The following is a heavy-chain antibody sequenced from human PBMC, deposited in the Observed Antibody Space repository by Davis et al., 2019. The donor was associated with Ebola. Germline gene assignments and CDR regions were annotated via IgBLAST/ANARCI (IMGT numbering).Heavy chain of an antibody. D-gene: IGHD6-19*01. V-gene: IGHV3-30*18. CDR2: ISYDGSNK. CDR3: AKEQWLVSGGNYFDY. J-gene: IGHJ4*02. CDR1: GFTFSSYS. Sequence: PGGSLRLSCAASGFTFSSYSMNWVRQAPGKGLEWVALISYDGSNKDYADSVKGRFTISRDNSKNTLYLQMNSLRAEDTAVYYCAKEQWLVSGGNYFDYWGQGTLVTVSS.